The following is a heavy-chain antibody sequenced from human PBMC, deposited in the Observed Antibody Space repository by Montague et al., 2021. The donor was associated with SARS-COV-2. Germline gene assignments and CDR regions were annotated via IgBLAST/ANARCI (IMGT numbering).Heavy chain of an antibody. D-gene: IGHD6-19*01. CDR2: ISYDGSNK. V-gene: IGHV3-30*04. CDR3: VRDDPYSSGWFDAFDI. J-gene: IGHJ3*02. CDR1: GFTFSSYA. Sequence: SLRLSCAASGFTFSSYAMHWVRQAPGKGLEWVAVISYDGSNKYYADSVKGRFTISRDNSKNTLYLQMNSLRAEDTAVYYCVRDDPYSSGWFDAFDIWGQGTMVTVSS.